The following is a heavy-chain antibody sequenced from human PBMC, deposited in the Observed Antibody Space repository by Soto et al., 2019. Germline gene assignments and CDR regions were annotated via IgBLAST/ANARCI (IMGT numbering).Heavy chain of an antibody. CDR3: ARDSLDSSGNFMRHPDAFEV. D-gene: IGHD3-22*01. J-gene: IGHJ3*01. CDR1: GGSINSDGYY. CDR2: IHYSGNT. V-gene: IGHV4-31*03. Sequence: SETLSLTCTVSGGSINSDGYYWSWIRQHPGKGLEWIGYIHYSGNTYYNPSLKSRITISIDTSKNQFSLQLSSVTVADTAVYFCARDSLDSSGNFMRHPDAFEVWGQGTGVTVSS.